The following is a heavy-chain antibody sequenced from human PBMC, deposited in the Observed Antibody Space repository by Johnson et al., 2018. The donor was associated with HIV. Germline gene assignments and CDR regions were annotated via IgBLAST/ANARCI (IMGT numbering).Heavy chain of an antibody. CDR3: AKDGYSYVFDAFDI. J-gene: IGHJ3*02. CDR1: GFTFSSYA. CDR2: ISSNGGST. V-gene: IGHV3-64*01. D-gene: IGHD5-18*01. Sequence: MLLVESGGGLVQHGGSLRLSCAASGFTFSSYAMHWVRQAPGKGLEYVSAISSNGGSTYYANSVKGRFTISRDNSKNTLYLQMNSLRAEDTALYYCAKDGYSYVFDAFDIWGQGTMVTVSS.